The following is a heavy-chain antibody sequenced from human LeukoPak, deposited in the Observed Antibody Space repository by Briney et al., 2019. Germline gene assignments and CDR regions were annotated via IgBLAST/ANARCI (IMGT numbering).Heavy chain of an antibody. Sequence: GGSLRLSCAASGFTFSQDWMSWVRQAPGKGLEWVGRIRNQLDGGTADYAAPVKGRITISRGDSTNTLYLQMNSLKTEDTGLYYCTKLNARDASAFWGQGTMVTVSP. V-gene: IGHV3-15*01. D-gene: IGHD1-7*01. J-gene: IGHJ3*01. CDR1: GFTFSQDW. CDR3: TKLNARDASAF. CDR2: IRNQLDGGTA.